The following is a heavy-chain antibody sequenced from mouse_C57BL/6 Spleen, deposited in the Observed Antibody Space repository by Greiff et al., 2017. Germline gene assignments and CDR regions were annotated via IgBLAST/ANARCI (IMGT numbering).Heavy chain of an antibody. D-gene: IGHD1-1*01. CDR2: IDPANGNT. V-gene: IGHV14-3*01. CDR3: DGAFGGYGSLFDY. Sequence: VQLQQSVAELVRPGASVKLSCTASGFNIKNTYMHWVKQRPEQGLEWIGRIDPANGNTKYAPKVQGKATITADTSSNTAYLQLSSLTSETTAIYYCDGAFGGYGSLFDYWGQGTTLTVSS. CDR1: GFNIKNTY. J-gene: IGHJ2*01.